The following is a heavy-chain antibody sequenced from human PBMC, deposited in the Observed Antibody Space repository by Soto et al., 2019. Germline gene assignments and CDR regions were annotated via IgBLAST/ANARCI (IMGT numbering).Heavy chain of an antibody. V-gene: IGHV4-31*03. Sequence: QVQLQESGPGLVKPSQTLSLTCTVSGGSISSGGYYWSWIRQHPGKGLEWIGYIYYSGSTYYNPSLTSRVTISVDTSKNQFSLKLSSVTAADTAVYYCARDEGVPAAKDIGGNYYYYGMDVWGQGTTVTVSS. J-gene: IGHJ6*02. CDR3: ARDEGVPAAKDIGGNYYYYGMDV. D-gene: IGHD2-2*01. CDR1: GGSISSGGYY. CDR2: IYYSGST.